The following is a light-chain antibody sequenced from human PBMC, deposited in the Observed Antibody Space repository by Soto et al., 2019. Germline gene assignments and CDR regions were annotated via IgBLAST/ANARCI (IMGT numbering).Light chain of an antibody. Sequence: EIVLTQSPGTLSLSPGERATLSCRASQSVSSWFLGCYQHKAGQAHRLLISGASSRATGIPYRFSGGGSGTDFTLTISRLEPEDFAFYYCQQYGSSPLTFGQGTKVEIK. CDR3: QQYGSSPLT. J-gene: IGKJ2*01. CDR2: GAS. CDR1: QSVSSWF. V-gene: IGKV3-20*01.